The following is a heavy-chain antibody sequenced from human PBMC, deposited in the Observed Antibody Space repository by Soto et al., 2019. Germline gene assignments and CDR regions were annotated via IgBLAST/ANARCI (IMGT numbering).Heavy chain of an antibody. V-gene: IGHV4-59*01. CDR1: GGSISSYY. CDR3: ARGLWLPDY. J-gene: IGHJ4*02. CDR2: IYYSGST. D-gene: IGHD5-18*01. Sequence: SETLSLTCTVSGGSISSYYWSWIRQPPGKGLEWIGYIYYSGSTNYNPSLKSRVTISVDTSKNQFSLKLSSVTAADTAVYYCARGLWLPDYWGQGTLVTVSS.